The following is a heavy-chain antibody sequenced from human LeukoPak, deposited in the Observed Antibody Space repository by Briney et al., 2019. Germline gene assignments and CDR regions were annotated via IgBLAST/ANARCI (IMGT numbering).Heavy chain of an antibody. J-gene: IGHJ4*02. CDR1: AGSISSDSYY. D-gene: IGHD3-22*01. CDR2: IYYSGNT. CDR3: VSTSPKYYYESSGYSSLFDN. V-gene: IGHV4-39*07. Sequence: SETLSLTCTVSAGSISSDSYYWGWIRQPPGTGLEWIGTIYYSGNTYYNPSLKSRLTISVDTSKNQFSLKLRSVTAADTALYYCVSTSPKYYYESSGYSSLFDNWGQGTLVTVSS.